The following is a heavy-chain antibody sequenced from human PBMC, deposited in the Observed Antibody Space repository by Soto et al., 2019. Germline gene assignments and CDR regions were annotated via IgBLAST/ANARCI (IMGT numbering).Heavy chain of an antibody. J-gene: IGHJ5*02. CDR1: GFTFSSYS. CDR3: ARVEYSSSWNNWFDP. V-gene: IGHV3-21*01. Sequence: PGGSLRLSCAASGFTFSSYSMNWVRQAPGKGLEWVSSISSSSSYIYYADSVKGRFTISRDNAKNSLYLQMNSLRAEDTAVYYCARVEYSSSWNNWFDPWGQGTLVTVSS. CDR2: ISSSSSYI. D-gene: IGHD6-13*01.